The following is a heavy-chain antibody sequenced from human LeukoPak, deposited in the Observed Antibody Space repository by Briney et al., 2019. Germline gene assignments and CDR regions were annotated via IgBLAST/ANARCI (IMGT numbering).Heavy chain of an antibody. CDR3: AKDEGGALVGTADYYYYGMDV. V-gene: IGHV4-34*01. D-gene: IGHD1-26*01. CDR2: INHSGST. J-gene: IGHJ6*02. Sequence: SETLSLTCAVYGGSFSNYYWSWLRQPPGKGLEWIGEINHSGSTNYNPSLKSRVTISVDTSKNQFSLNLRSVTAADTAVYYCAKDEGGALVGTADYYYYGMDVWGQGTTVTVSS. CDR1: GGSFSNYY.